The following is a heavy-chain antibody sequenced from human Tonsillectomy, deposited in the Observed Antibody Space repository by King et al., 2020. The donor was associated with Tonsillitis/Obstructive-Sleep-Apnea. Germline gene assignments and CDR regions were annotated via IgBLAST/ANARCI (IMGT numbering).Heavy chain of an antibody. CDR3: ARVRYWSDLGY. Sequence: VQLQQWGAGLLKPSETLSLTCAVYGGSFSGYYWSWIRQPPGKGLEWIGEINHSGSTNYNPSLKSRVTISVDTSKNQFSLKMSSVTAAYTAVYYCARVRYWSDLGYWGQGTLLPVSS. J-gene: IGHJ4*02. CDR2: INHSGST. V-gene: IGHV4-34*01. D-gene: IGHD3-10*01. CDR1: GGSFSGYY.